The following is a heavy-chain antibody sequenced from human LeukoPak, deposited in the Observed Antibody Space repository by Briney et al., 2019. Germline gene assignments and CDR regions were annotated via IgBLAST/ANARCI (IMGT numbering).Heavy chain of an antibody. CDR3: ARSAAAGTATTYAMDV. CDR1: GFTFSNYW. J-gene: IGHJ6*02. Sequence: PGGSQRLSCAASGFTFSNYWMHWVRQAPGRGLVWVARINTHRRHRDFADSVKGRFTITRDNAKNTVDLQMSSLRPEDTALYYCARSAAAGTATTYAMDVWGQGPALSVSS. V-gene: IGHV3-74*01. D-gene: IGHD6-13*01. CDR2: INTHRRHR.